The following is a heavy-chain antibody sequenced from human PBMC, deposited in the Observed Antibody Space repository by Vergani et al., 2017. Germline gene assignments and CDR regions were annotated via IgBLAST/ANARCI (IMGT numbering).Heavy chain of an antibody. CDR3: AREKWVTFGGVIAPGGFDY. V-gene: IGHV4-31*03. Sequence: QLQLQESGPGLVKPSETLSLTCTVSGGSISSGGYYWSWIRQHPGKGLEWIGYIYYSGSTYYNPSLKSRVTISVDTSKNQFSLKLSSVTAADTAVYYCAREKWVTFGGVIAPGGFDYWGQGTLVTVSS. D-gene: IGHD3-16*02. CDR1: GGSISSGGYY. J-gene: IGHJ4*02. CDR2: IYYSGST.